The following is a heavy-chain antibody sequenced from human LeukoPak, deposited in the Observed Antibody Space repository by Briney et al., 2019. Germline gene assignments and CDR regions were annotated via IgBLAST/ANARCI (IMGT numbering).Heavy chain of an antibody. CDR3: ATREAAAGHGFDY. D-gene: IGHD6-13*01. Sequence: SETLSLTCTVSGGSISSGGYYWSWIRQHPGKGLEWIGYIYHSGSTYYNPSLKSRVTISVDTSKNQFSLKLSSVTAADTAVYYCATREAAAGHGFDYWGQGTLVTVSS. CDR1: GGSISSGGYY. V-gene: IGHV4-31*03. J-gene: IGHJ4*02. CDR2: IYHSGST.